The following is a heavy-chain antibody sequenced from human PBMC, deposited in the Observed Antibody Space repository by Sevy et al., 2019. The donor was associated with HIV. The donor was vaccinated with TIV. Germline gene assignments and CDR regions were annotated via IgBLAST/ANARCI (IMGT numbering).Heavy chain of an antibody. Sequence: GGSLRLSCAASGFTFSSHSMNWVRQTPGKGLEWISYISGTGNTIYYADSLKGRFTISRDNAKNSLYLQLKSLSDEDTAIYYCARVPPYYDSNVSDFWGQGSLVTVSS. CDR3: ARVPPYYDSNVSDF. CDR1: GFTFSSHS. J-gene: IGHJ4*02. CDR2: ISGTGNTI. V-gene: IGHV3-48*02. D-gene: IGHD3-22*01.